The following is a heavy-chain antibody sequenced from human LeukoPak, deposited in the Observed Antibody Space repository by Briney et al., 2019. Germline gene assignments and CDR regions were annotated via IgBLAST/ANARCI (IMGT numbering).Heavy chain of an antibody. CDR1: GGSISSGGYY. D-gene: IGHD2-2*01. J-gene: IGHJ4*02. CDR2: IYYSGST. Sequence: PSETLSLTCTVSGGSISSGGYYWSRIRQHPGKGLEWIGYIYYSGSTYYNPSLKSRVTISVDTSKNQFSLKLSSVTAADTAVYYCARESVYCSSTSCYPYYFDYWGQGTLVTVSS. CDR3: ARESVYCSSTSCYPYYFDY. V-gene: IGHV4-31*03.